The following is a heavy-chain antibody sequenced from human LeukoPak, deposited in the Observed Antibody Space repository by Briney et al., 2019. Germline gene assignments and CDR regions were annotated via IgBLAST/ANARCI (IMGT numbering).Heavy chain of an antibody. CDR3: AKDTLVGSTDY. CDR1: GFTFSNYA. D-gene: IGHD1-26*01. V-gene: IGHV3-23*01. J-gene: IGHJ4*02. CDR2: LSGSGGTI. Sequence: GGSLRLSCVASGFTFSNYAMSWVRQAPGKGLVWVSGLSGSGGTIWYADSVRGRFTISRDNSRNTVYLQMNSLRAEDTAVYYCAKDTLVGSTDYWGQGTLVTVSS.